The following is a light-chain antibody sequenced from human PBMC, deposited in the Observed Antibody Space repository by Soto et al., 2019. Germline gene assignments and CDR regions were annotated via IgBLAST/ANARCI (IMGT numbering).Light chain of an antibody. CDR1: SSDVGSYNR. Sequence: QSVLTQPPSVSGSPGQSVAISCTGTSSDVGSYNRVSWYQQAPGTAPKVMIYEVSNRPSGVPDRFSGSKSGNTASLTISGLQPEDEAGYYCYSFTSSNTYVFGTGTKVTVL. V-gene: IGLV2-18*02. CDR2: EVS. CDR3: YSFTSSNTYV. J-gene: IGLJ1*01.